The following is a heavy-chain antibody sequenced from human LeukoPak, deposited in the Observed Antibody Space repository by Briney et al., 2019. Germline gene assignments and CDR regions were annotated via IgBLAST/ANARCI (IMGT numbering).Heavy chain of an antibody. J-gene: IGHJ4*02. D-gene: IGHD5-18*01. CDR3: ARDLKEDTAMVTGY. CDR1: GGYISSSSYY. V-gene: IGHV4-39*07. Sequence: SETLSLTCTVSGGYISSSSYYWGWIRQPPGKGLEWIGSIYYSGSTYYNPSLKSRVTISVDTSKNQFSLKLSSVTAADTAVYYCARDLKEDTAMVTGYWGQGTLVTVSS. CDR2: IYYSGST.